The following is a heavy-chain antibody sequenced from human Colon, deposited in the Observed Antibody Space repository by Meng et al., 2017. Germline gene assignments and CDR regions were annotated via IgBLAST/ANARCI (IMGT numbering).Heavy chain of an antibody. J-gene: IGHJ4*02. CDR3: ARFYGSGTFEVHDY. D-gene: IGHD3-10*01. V-gene: IGHV4-61*01. CDR1: GGSLSSASYY. Sequence: QRQPQQTGRGLVRPSKTLSLTCNVSGGSLSSASYYWSWIRQPPGKGLEWIVLIHYSGSRNYNPSLKSRVTMSVDTSKNQVSLRQTSVTAADTAVYSCARFYGSGTFEVHDYWGQGTLVTVPS. CDR2: IHYSGSR.